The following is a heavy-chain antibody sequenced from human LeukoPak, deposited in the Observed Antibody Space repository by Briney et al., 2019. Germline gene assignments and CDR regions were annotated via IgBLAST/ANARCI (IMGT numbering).Heavy chain of an antibody. V-gene: IGHV4-31*03. D-gene: IGHD3-22*01. CDR2: IYNSGST. J-gene: IGHJ3*02. CDR1: GGSISRGDYY. CDR3: ARVGGYPLGAFDI. Sequence: PSQTLSLTCTVSGGSISRGDYYWSWIRQHPGKGLEWIGSIYNSGSTNYNPSLKSRVKISADTSKNQFSLKLSSVTVADTAMYYCARVGGYPLGAFDIWGQGTMVTVSS.